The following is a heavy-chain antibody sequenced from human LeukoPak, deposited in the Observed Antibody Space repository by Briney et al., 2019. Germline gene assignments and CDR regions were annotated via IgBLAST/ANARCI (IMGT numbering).Heavy chain of an antibody. J-gene: IGHJ3*01. Sequence: GGSLRLSCATSKFNFGTYGMSWVRQAPGKGLEWVSSILGGGGNIQYADSVQGRFTISRDNSKNTLYLQMNNLRAEDTAIYYCAKDPNGDFIGTFDVWGQGTMVTVSS. CDR3: AKDPNGDFIGTFDV. CDR2: ILGGGGNI. V-gene: IGHV3-23*01. D-gene: IGHD4-17*01. CDR1: KFNFGTYG.